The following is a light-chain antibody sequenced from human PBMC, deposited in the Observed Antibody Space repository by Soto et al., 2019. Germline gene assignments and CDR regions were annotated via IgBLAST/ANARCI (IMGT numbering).Light chain of an antibody. CDR1: QGVSSN. Sequence: EIVMTQSPATLSVSPGERATLSCRASQGVSSNLAWYQQKPGQAPRLHIYGASTRATGIPARFSGSGSGTEFTLTISSLQSEDFAVYYCQQYNNWPPPLTFGGGTKVEIK. V-gene: IGKV3-15*01. J-gene: IGKJ4*01. CDR3: QQYNNWPPPLT. CDR2: GAS.